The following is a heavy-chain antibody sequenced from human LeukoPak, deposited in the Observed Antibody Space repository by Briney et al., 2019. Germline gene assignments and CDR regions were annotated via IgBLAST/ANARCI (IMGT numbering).Heavy chain of an antibody. V-gene: IGHV1-69*06. Sequence: ASVKVSCKASGGTFSSYAISWVRQAPGQGLEWMGGIIPIFGTANYAQKFQGRVTITADKSTSTAYMELSSLRSEDTAVYYCARDSYCGGDCYGSIGYFDYWGQGTLVTVSS. D-gene: IGHD2-21*02. CDR3: ARDSYCGGDCYGSIGYFDY. CDR2: IIPIFGTA. CDR1: GGTFSSYA. J-gene: IGHJ4*02.